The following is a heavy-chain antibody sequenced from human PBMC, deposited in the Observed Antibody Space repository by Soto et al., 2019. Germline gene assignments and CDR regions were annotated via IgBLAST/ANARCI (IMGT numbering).Heavy chain of an antibody. J-gene: IGHJ6*02. V-gene: IGHV1-18*01. CDR3: ARAGAAPYYYYGIDV. CDR1: GYTFSTSG. CDR2: ISTYNGDT. D-gene: IGHD2-15*01. Sequence: QVQLVQSGAEVRKPGASVKVSCKASGYTFSTSGMSWLRQAPGQGLEWMGWISTYNGDTNDAPKFQDRVTMTSDTSTSTVYMELRRLRSDDTAVYYCARAGAAPYYYYGIDVWGQVTRVTVSS.